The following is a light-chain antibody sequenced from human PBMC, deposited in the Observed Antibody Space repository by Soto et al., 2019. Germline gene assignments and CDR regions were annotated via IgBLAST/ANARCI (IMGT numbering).Light chain of an antibody. CDR3: HQSYSFPQT. Sequence: DIQMTQSPSSLSASVGDRVTITCRASQNIDKYLNWYQQKPGKAPTLLIYVASSLQSGIPSRFSGSGSGTDVTLTISSLQPEDFATYYCHQSYSFPQTFGQGTKVQIK. J-gene: IGKJ1*01. CDR1: QNIDKY. CDR2: VAS. V-gene: IGKV1-39*01.